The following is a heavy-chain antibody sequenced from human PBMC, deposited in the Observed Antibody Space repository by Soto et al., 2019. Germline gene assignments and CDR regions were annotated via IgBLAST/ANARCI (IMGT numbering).Heavy chain of an antibody. V-gene: IGHV1-3*01. CDR3: ATSRPPYVWGSYRRGPYFDY. Sequence: ASVKVSCKASGYTFTTHAMHWVRQAPGQSLEWMGWINGGTGQTKHSQRFQGRVNMTEDTSTDTAYMELSSLRSEDTAVYYCATSRPPYVWGSYRRGPYFDYWGQGTLVTVSS. CDR2: INGGTGQT. CDR1: GYTFTTHA. D-gene: IGHD3-16*02. J-gene: IGHJ4*02.